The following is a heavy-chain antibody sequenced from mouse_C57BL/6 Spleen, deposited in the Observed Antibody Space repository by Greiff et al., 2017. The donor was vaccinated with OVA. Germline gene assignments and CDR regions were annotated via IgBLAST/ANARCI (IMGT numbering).Heavy chain of an antibody. Sequence: EVQLVESEGGLVQPGSSMKLSCTASGFTFSDYYMAWVRQVPEKGLEWVANINYDGSSTYYLDSLKSRFIISRDNAKNILYLQMSSLKSEDTATYYCARDKGYYDYDRGGFAYWGQGTLVTVSA. CDR3: ARDKGYYDYDRGGFAY. CDR1: GFTFSDYY. V-gene: IGHV5-16*01. CDR2: INYDGSST. D-gene: IGHD2-4*01. J-gene: IGHJ3*01.